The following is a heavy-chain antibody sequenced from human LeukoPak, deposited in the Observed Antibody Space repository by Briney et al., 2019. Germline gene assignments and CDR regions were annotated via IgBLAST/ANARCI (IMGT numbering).Heavy chain of an antibody. V-gene: IGHV3-9*01. CDR1: GFTFDDYA. Sequence: GRSLRLSCAASGFTFDDYAMFWVRQAPGKGLEWVSGSSLDSKNIGYAASVKGRFTISRDNAKNSLHLQLSSLRAEDTAFYYCARGNRDSSGFSHYYGMDVWGQGTTVTVSS. CDR2: SSLDSKNI. J-gene: IGHJ6*02. CDR3: ARGNRDSSGFSHYYGMDV. D-gene: IGHD6-19*01.